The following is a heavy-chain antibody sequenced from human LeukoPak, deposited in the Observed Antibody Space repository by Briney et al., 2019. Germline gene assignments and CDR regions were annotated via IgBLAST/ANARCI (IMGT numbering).Heavy chain of an antibody. D-gene: IGHD2-15*01. CDR2: MSTTSDYI. CDR1: GFTFSSYN. CDR3: ARMVEDY. J-gene: IGHJ4*02. V-gene: IGHV3-21*01. Sequence: AGGSQRLSCAASGFTFSSYNMNWVRQAPGKGLEWVSSMSTTSDYIYYADSLKGRFTISRESANTSLYLQMNRLRAEDTAVCYCARMVEDYWGQGKLVTVSS.